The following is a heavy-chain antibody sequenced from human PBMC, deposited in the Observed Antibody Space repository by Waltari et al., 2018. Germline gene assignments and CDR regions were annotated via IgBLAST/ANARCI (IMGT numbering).Heavy chain of an antibody. Sequence: EVQLVESGGGLVQPGGSLRLSCAASGFTFSSYSMNWVRQAPGKGREWVSYISSSSSTIYYADSVKGRFTISRDNAKNSLYLQMNSLRAEDTAVYYCARDVVSDYGDYAGAFDIWGQGTMVTVSS. CDR1: GFTFSSYS. CDR2: ISSSSSTI. V-gene: IGHV3-48*04. J-gene: IGHJ3*02. CDR3: ARDVVSDYGDYAGAFDI. D-gene: IGHD4-17*01.